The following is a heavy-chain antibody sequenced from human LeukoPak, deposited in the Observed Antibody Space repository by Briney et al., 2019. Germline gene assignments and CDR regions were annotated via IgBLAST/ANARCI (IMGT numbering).Heavy chain of an antibody. CDR1: GYTFTDYA. CDR3: ASCNDSSGYFAY. Sequence: ASVKVSCKPSGYTFTDYAINWVRQAPGQGLEYMGWVNTNTGNPTYAQGFTGRFVFSSDSSVSTAYLQITSLKADDSAIYFCASCNDSSGYFAYWGQGTLVTDSS. D-gene: IGHD3-22*01. V-gene: IGHV7-4-1*02. CDR2: VNTNTGNP. J-gene: IGHJ4*02.